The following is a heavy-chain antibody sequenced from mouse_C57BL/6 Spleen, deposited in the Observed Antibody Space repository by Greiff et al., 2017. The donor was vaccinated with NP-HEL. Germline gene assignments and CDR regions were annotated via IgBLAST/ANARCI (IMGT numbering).Heavy chain of an antibody. Sequence: QVQLQQSGPGLVQPSQSLSITCTVSGFSLTSYGVHWVRQSPGKGLEWLGVIWSGGSTDYNAAFISRLSISKDNSKSQVCFKMNSLQADDTALYYCARMYYYGSSYYAMVYWGQGTSVTVSS. CDR1: GFSLTSYG. CDR2: IWSGGST. J-gene: IGHJ4*01. CDR3: ARMYYYGSSYYAMVY. V-gene: IGHV2-2*01. D-gene: IGHD1-1*01.